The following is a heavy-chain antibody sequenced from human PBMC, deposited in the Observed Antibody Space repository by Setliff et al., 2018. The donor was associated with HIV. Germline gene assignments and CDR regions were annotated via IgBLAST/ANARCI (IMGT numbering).Heavy chain of an antibody. Sequence: ASVKVSCKASGYSLTSYSINWVRQVPGQGLEWMGRINPNSGGTNYAQKFQGRVTMTRDTSISTAYMELSRLRSDDTAVYYCATKVHCTNGVCLDAFDTWGQGTMVTVSS. D-gene: IGHD2-8*01. CDR2: INPNSGGT. CDR1: GYSLTSYS. V-gene: IGHV1-2*06. CDR3: ATKVHCTNGVCLDAFDT. J-gene: IGHJ3*02.